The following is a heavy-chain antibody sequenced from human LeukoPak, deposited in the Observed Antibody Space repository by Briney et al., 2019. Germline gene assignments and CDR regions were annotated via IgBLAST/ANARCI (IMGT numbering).Heavy chain of an antibody. V-gene: IGHV3-7*04. D-gene: IGHD2-15*01. CDR3: ARGYCSAGSCSRAPDF. CDR2: IKQDGSEK. J-gene: IGHJ4*02. Sequence: GGSLRLSCAASGFTFSRYWMTWVRQAPGKGLGWVANIKQDGSEKYHLDSVKGRFTISRDNAKNSMYLQMNSLRAEDSAVYYCARGYCSAGSCSRAPDFWGQGTLVTVSS. CDR1: GFTFSRYW.